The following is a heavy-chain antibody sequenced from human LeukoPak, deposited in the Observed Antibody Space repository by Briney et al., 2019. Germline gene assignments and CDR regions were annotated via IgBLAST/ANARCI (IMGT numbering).Heavy chain of an antibody. Sequence: GGSLRLSCAASGFTFSSYAMHWVRQAPGKGLEWVAVISYDGSNKYYADSVKGRFTISRDNSKNTLYLQMNSLRAEDTAVYYCASPPDLYYYDSSGYNFDYWGQGTLVAVSS. CDR3: ASPPDLYYYDSSGYNFDY. CDR1: GFTFSSYA. J-gene: IGHJ4*02. CDR2: ISYDGSNK. V-gene: IGHV3-30-3*01. D-gene: IGHD3-22*01.